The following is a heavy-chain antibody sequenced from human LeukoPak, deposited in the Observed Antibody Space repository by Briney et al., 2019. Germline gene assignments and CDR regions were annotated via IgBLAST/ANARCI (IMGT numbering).Heavy chain of an antibody. D-gene: IGHD3-22*01. CDR1: GFTFSSYG. V-gene: IGHV3-33*01. CDR3: ARTDEGDYYDSSGYSDPGDY. Sequence: PGRSLRLSCAASGFTFSSYGMHWVRQAPGKGLEWVAVIWYDGSNKYYADSVKGRFTISRDNSKNTLYQQMNSLRAEDTAVYYCARTDEGDYYDSSGYSDPGDYWGQGTQVTVSS. J-gene: IGHJ4*02. CDR2: IWYDGSNK.